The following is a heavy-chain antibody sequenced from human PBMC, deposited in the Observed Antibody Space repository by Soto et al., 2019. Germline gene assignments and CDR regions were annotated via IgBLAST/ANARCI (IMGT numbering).Heavy chain of an antibody. CDR2: ISSSSSSI. J-gene: IGHJ6*02. V-gene: IGHV3-48*02. CDR3: ARPGGYGMDV. CDR1: GFTFNTYS. Sequence: EVQLMESGGGLVQPGESLRLSCVASGFTFNTYSMTWVHQAPGKGLQWVSYISSSSSSIYYADSVKGRFTISRDNAKNSLYLQMNSLRDEDTAVYYCARPGGYGMDVWGQGTTVTVSS. D-gene: IGHD3-10*01.